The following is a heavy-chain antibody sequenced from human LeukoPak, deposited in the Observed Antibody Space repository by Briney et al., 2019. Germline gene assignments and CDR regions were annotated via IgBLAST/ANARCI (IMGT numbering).Heavy chain of an antibody. V-gene: IGHV3-53*01. CDR1: GFTVSSNY. J-gene: IGHJ4*02. CDR2: VYSGGGT. D-gene: IGHD6-19*01. Sequence: PGGSLRLPCAASGFTVSSNYMSWVRQAPGKGLEWVSVVYSGGGTDYADSVKGRFIISRDNSKNTLYLQMNSLRAEDTAVYYCARDSSGWYYFDYWGQGTLVTVSS. CDR3: ARDSSGWYYFDY.